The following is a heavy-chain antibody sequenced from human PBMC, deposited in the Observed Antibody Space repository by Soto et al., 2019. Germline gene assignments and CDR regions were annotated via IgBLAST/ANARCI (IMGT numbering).Heavy chain of an antibody. CDR3: ARDMRVVPSRSVAGNNGHPGGGCGY. J-gene: IGHJ4*01. CDR2: IFHSGST. CDR1: VDSISGGYF. V-gene: IGHV4-38-2*02. Sequence: KSAETLSLTCSVSVDSISGGYFWGFIRQPPGKGLEWIGSIFHSGSTYYNPSLKSRVTISVDTSRNQFSLKLTSVTAADTAVYYCARDMRVVPSRSVAGNNGHPGGGCGYWGHGTQVTVSS. D-gene: IGHD2-21*01.